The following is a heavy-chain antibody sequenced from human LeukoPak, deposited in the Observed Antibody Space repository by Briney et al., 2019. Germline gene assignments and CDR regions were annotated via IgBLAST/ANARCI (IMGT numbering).Heavy chain of an antibody. D-gene: IGHD3-22*01. CDR2: IRTKSNNYAT. J-gene: IGHJ4*02. Sequence: GGSLRLSCAASGFTFSTYAIHWVRQASGKGLEWVGRIRTKSNNYATTYGASVKGRFTISRDDSKNTASLHMSSVKTKDTAMYFCTSYDNAGNYYYNYWGRGILVTVSS. CDR3: TSYDNAGNYYYNY. V-gene: IGHV3-73*01. CDR1: GFTFSTYA.